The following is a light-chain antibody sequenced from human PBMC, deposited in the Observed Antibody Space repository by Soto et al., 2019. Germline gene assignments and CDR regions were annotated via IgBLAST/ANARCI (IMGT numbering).Light chain of an antibody. CDR3: QQRYTIPYP. V-gene: IGKV1-39*01. J-gene: IGKJ2*01. CDR2: AAS. Sequence: DIQMTQSPSSLPASVGDRVTLTCRASQSIGTYLHWYQQKPGKAPKLLIYAASSLQSGVPSRLSGRGSGKDVHLTISSLKPEDFATYDCQQRYTIPYPFGQGPKLEIK. CDR1: QSIGTY.